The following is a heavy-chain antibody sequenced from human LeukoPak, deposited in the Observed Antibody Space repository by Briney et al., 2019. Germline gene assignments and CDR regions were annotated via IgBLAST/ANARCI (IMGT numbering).Heavy chain of an antibody. CDR1: GFTFSSYG. CDR3: AKPYYYGSRSYMDY. CDR2: ISYDGSNT. D-gene: IGHD3-10*01. Sequence: WRSLRLSCAASGFTFSSYGMHWVRQAPGKGLEWVAVISYDGSNTYYADSVKGRFTISRDNSKNMLYLQMNSLRAEDTAVYYCAKPYYYGSRSYMDYWGQGTLVTVSS. V-gene: IGHV3-30*18. J-gene: IGHJ4*02.